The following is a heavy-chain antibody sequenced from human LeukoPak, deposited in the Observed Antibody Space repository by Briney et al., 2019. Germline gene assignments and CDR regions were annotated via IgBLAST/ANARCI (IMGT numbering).Heavy chain of an antibody. CDR1: EYSFTTYW. Sequence: GESLKISCKGSEYSFTTYWIGWVRQMPGKGLEWMGIIYPGDSDTRYSPSFQGQVTISADKSISTAYLQWSSLRASDTAMYYCARLGCSSTSCYQISYYMDVWGKGTTVTVSS. V-gene: IGHV5-51*01. J-gene: IGHJ6*03. D-gene: IGHD2-2*01. CDR3: ARLGCSSTSCYQISYYMDV. CDR2: IYPGDSDT.